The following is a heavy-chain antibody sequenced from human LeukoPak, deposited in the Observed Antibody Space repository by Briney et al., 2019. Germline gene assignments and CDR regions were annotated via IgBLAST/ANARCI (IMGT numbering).Heavy chain of an antibody. CDR1: GFTLGDYD. Sequence: PGGSLRLSCTACGFTLGDYDIHWVRQAPGKGPEWVSSISSNSDTIAYAEPVKGRFTVSRDNTINSLYLQMDSLRVEDTALYYCVTSSFDHWGQGTLVTVSS. V-gene: IGHV3-9*01. J-gene: IGHJ4*02. CDR3: VTSSFDH. CDR2: ISSNSDTI.